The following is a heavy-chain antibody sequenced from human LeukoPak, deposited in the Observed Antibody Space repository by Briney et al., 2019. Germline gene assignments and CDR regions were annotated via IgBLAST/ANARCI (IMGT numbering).Heavy chain of an antibody. J-gene: IGHJ4*02. Sequence: RGSLRLSCVAFGFTFNNYGMHWVRQAPGKGLEWVAFIRYDGSNKYYADSVKGRFTISRDNSKNTLYLQMNSLRAEDTAVYYCARNLDYFDYWGQGTLVTVSS. CDR1: GFTFNNYG. CDR3: ARNLDYFDY. V-gene: IGHV3-30*02. CDR2: IRYDGSNK.